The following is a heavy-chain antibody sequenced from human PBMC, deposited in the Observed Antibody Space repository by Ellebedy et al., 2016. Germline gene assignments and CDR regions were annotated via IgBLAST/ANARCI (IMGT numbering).Heavy chain of an antibody. CDR1: GFTFSSYA. D-gene: IGHD6-13*01. CDR2: ISYDGSNK. J-gene: IGHJ4*02. V-gene: IGHV3-30-3*01. CDR3: ARGPSIAAAPDY. Sequence: GGSLRLSXAASGFTFSSYAMHWVRQAPGKGLEWVAVISYDGSNKYYADSVKGRFTISRDNSKNTLYLQMNSLRAEDTAVYYCARGPSIAAAPDYWGRGTLVTVSS.